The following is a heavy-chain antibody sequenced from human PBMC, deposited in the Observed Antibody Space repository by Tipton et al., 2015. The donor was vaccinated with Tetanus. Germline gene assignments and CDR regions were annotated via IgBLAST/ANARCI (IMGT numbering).Heavy chain of an antibody. CDR2: IYFSGHT. J-gene: IGHJ3*02. Sequence: GLVKPSETLSLTCTVSGGSINSYYWSWLRRPPGKALEWIGYIYFSGHTKYSPSLKSRVTMSVDTSMNQVSLNLTSVTAADTAVYYCARIGWLQQNKPFFDIWGQGTMVTVSS. D-gene: IGHD5-24*01. CDR3: ARIGWLQQNKPFFDI. V-gene: IGHV4-59*01. CDR1: GGSINSYY.